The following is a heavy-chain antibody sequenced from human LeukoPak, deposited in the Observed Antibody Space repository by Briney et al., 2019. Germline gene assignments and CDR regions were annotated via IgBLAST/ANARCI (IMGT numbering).Heavy chain of an antibody. V-gene: IGHV4-4*07. CDR2: TYISGNI. D-gene: IGHD6-19*01. Sequence: SETLSLTCTVSSGSISDYYWTWIRQPAGKGLEWIGRTYISGNIAYNPSLRGRATMSADTSKNQVSLKLRSVTAADTAVYYCARGIYNSDWFPPDYWGQGALLTVSS. CDR1: SGSISDYY. CDR3: ARGIYNSDWFPPDY. J-gene: IGHJ4*02.